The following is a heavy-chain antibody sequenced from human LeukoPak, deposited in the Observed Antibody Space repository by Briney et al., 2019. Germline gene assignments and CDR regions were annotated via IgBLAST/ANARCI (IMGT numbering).Heavy chain of an antibody. CDR3: ARDLLEPPIAA. Sequence: GGSLRLSCAASGFTNYMCWVRQAPEGGREGVEGIYSSGSTYYADSVRARFTLSRNKTKNTLFLQMNRLRVEDTAVYYCARDLLEPPIAAWGLGTLVPVSS. J-gene: IGHJ5*02. V-gene: IGHV3-53*01. CDR2: IYSSGST. CDR1: GFTNY. D-gene: IGHD3-3*01.